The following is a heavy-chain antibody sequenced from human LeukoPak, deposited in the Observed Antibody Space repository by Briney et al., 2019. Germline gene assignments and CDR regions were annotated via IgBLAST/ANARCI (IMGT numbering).Heavy chain of an antibody. CDR2: MNPNSGNT. CDR1: GYTFTSYD. V-gene: IGHV1-8*03. D-gene: IGHD3-3*01. J-gene: IGHJ5*02. Sequence: ASVKVSCKASGYTFTSYDINWVRQATGQGLEWMGWMNPNSGNTGYAQKFQGRVTITRNTSISTAYMELSSLRSEDTAVYYCAREGYYDFWSGYYTYNWFDPWGQGTLVTVSS. CDR3: AREGYYDFWSGYYTYNWFDP.